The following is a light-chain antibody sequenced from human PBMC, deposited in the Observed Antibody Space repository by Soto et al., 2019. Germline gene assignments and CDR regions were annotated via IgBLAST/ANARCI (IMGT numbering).Light chain of an antibody. J-gene: IGKJ1*01. CDR2: GAS. V-gene: IGKV3-20*01. CDR1: QSVTNNY. CDR3: HQYGSSPGS. Sequence: EIVLTQSPGTLSSSPGGRATLSCRASQSVTNNYLAWYQQKRGQAPRLLIWGASIRAADLPDRFSGGGSGTDFTLTISRLXXXXXXXYYCHQYGSSPGSFGQGTKVXXK.